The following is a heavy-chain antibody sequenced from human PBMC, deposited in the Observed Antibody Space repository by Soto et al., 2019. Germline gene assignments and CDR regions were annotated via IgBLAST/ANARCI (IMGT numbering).Heavy chain of an antibody. Sequence: PGGSLRLSCAASGFTFSSYWMHWVRQVPGKGLVWVSRIESDGGSTNYADSVKGRFTISRDNAKNTLYLQMNSLRAEDTAVYYCAKAGGAYYDFWSGYPYYFDYWGQGTLVTVSS. CDR3: AKAGGAYYDFWSGYPYYFDY. CDR1: GFTFSSYW. CDR2: IESDGGST. V-gene: IGHV3-74*01. D-gene: IGHD3-3*01. J-gene: IGHJ4*02.